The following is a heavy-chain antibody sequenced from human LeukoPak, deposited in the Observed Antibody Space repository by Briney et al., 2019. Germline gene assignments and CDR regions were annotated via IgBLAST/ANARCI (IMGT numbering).Heavy chain of an antibody. V-gene: IGHV3-23*01. Sequence: GGSLRLSCAASGFIFSNYPMNWVRQAPGKGLEGVSVISGSGGATFYGDSVQGRFTISRDNSRDTLYLQMNSLTAEDTAVYYCGKYLQTTVGANDYWGQGTLVTVSS. CDR3: GKYLQTTVGANDY. D-gene: IGHD1-26*01. CDR2: ISGSGGAT. CDR1: GFIFSNYP. J-gene: IGHJ4*02.